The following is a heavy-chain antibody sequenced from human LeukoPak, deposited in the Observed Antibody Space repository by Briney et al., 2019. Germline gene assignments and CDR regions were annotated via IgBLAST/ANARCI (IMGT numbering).Heavy chain of an antibody. V-gene: IGHV3-7*01. CDR1: GFTFSSFW. J-gene: IGHJ4*02. D-gene: IGHD3-22*01. Sequence: GGSLRLSCAASGFTFSSFWMSWVRQAPGKGLEWVANIKQDGSEKYCVVSVKGRFTISRDNAKNSLYLQMNSLRAEDTAVYYCARDLYYYDSSGYMYWGQGTLVTVSS. CDR2: IKQDGSEK. CDR3: ARDLYYYDSSGYMY.